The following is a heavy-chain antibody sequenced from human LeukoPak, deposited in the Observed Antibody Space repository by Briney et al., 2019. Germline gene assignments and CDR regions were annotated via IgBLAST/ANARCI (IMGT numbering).Heavy chain of an antibody. CDR2: IYWDDDK. D-gene: IGHD6-13*01. Sequence: ESGPTLVNPTQTLTLTCTFSGFSLSTSGVGVGWIRQPPGKALEWLALIYWDDDKRYSPSLKSRLTIIKDTSKNQVVLTMTNMDPVDTATYYCAHRPDGLAAAGFDYWGQGTLVTVSS. V-gene: IGHV2-5*02. J-gene: IGHJ4*02. CDR1: GFSLSTSGVG. CDR3: AHRPDGLAAAGFDY.